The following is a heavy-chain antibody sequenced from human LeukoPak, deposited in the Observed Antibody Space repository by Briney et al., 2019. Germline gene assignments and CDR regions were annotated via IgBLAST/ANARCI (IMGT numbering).Heavy chain of an antibody. Sequence: ASVKVSCKASRGTFSSYAIIWVRQAPGQGREWMGGIIPTFGTAAYAKKFQGRVTISADESTSTAYMELSSLTSEDTAVYFCARDTPIDSWGQGTLVTVSS. CDR3: ARDTPIDS. J-gene: IGHJ4*02. CDR1: RGTFSSYA. V-gene: IGHV1-69*01. CDR2: IIPTFGTA.